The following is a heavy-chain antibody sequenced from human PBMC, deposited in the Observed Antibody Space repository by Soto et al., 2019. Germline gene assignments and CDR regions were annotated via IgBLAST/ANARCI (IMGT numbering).Heavy chain of an antibody. CDR3: ARDIQSVGPRANGAVDV. Sequence: QVQLVQSGAELKKPGASVNISCTASGFTFSDNLINWVHQVPGQGLEWMGWLNPDTGNTRYSETFQGRVTISRHPSASIAYLELSGLENEDTALYFCARDIQSVGPRANGAVDVGGQWTMTTVSS. CDR1: GFTFSDNL. CDR2: LNPDTGNT. V-gene: IGHV1-3*01. D-gene: IGHD5-18*01. J-gene: IGHJ3*01.